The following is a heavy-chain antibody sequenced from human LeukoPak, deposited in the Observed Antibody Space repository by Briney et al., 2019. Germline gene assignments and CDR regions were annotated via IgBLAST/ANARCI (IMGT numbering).Heavy chain of an antibody. V-gene: IGHV3-21*01. D-gene: IGHD3-10*01. CDR3: ARDRWYYYGSGPYYYYGMDV. Sequence: PGGSLRLSSAASGFTFSSYSMNWVRQAPGKGLEWVSSISSSSSYIYYADSVKGRFTISRDNAKNSLYLQMNSLRAEDTAVYYCARDRWYYYGSGPYYYYGMDVWGKGTTVTVSS. CDR1: GFTFSSYS. J-gene: IGHJ6*04. CDR2: ISSSSSYI.